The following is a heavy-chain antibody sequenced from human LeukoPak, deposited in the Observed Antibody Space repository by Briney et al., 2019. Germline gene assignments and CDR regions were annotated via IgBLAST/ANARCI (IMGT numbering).Heavy chain of an antibody. CDR1: GFALSSHW. CDR3: ARRGDGYGGMTARYFQH. J-gene: IGHJ1*01. D-gene: IGHD4-23*01. CDR2: VNRDGSET. Sequence: PGGSLRLSCAASGFALSSHWMTWVRQVPGRGPEWVANVNRDGSETYYLDSVKGRFTISKDNAKNSLYLQMNSLRAEDTAVYYCARRGDGYGGMTARYFQHWGQGTLVTVSS. V-gene: IGHV3-7*01.